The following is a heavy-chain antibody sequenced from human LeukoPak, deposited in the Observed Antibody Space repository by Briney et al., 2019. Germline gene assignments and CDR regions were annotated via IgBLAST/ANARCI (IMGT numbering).Heavy chain of an antibody. CDR1: GYTFTGYY. V-gene: IGHV1-2*02. CDR2: INPKSGGT. J-gene: IGHJ4*02. CDR3: ATSGGTSGPELDC. D-gene: IGHD3-3*01. Sequence: GASVKVSCKASGYTFTGYYMHWVRQAPGQGLEWMGWINPKSGGTNYAQKFQGRVTMTRDTSISTAYMELSRMPSDDTAVYYCATSGGTSGPELDCWGQGTLVTVSS.